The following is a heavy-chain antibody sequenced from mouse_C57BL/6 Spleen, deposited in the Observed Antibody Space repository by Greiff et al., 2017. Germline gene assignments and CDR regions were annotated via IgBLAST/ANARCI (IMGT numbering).Heavy chain of an antibody. CDR2: ISDGGSYT. CDR1: GFTFSSYA. J-gene: IGHJ2*01. CDR3: ARGGISYYFDY. Sequence: EVMLVESGGGLVKPGGSLKLSCAASGFTFSSYAMSWVRQTPEKRLEWVATISDGGSYTYYPDNVKGRFTISRDNAKNNLYLQMSHLKSEDTAMYYCARGGISYYFDYWGQGTTLTVSA. V-gene: IGHV5-4*03.